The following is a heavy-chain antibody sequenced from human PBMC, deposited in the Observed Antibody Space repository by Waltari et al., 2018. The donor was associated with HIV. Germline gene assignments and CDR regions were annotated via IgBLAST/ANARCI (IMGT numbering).Heavy chain of an antibody. CDR1: GASISTSGYY. Sequence: QVQLQESGPGLVKPSQTLSLTCTISGASISTSGYYWSWIRQHPGKGLEWIGNCYYGGATYYNPSLKSRISISVDTFKNQLSLEVNSVTAADTAVYYCARDRANQYGPPPFYYYGIDVWGQGTTVTVPS. CDR2: CYYGGAT. V-gene: IGHV4-31*03. D-gene: IGHD3-10*01. J-gene: IGHJ6*02. CDR3: ARDRANQYGPPPFYYYGIDV.